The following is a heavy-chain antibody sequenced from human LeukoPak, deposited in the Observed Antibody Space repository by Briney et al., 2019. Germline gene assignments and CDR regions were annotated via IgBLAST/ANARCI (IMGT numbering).Heavy chain of an antibody. CDR3: ARSEAPSDIVVVPAAMSH. CDR1: GFTFSSYA. Sequence: GGSLRLSCAASGFTFSSYAMHWVRQAPGKGLEYVSAISSNGGSTYYADSVRGRFTISRDNSKNTLYLQMGSLRAEDMAVYYCARSEAPSDIVVVPAAMSHWGQGTLVTVSS. CDR2: ISSNGGST. D-gene: IGHD2-2*01. V-gene: IGHV3-64*02. J-gene: IGHJ1*01.